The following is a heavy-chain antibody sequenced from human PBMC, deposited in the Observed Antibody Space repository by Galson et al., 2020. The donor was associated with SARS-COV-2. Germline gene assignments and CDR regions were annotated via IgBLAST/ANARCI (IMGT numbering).Heavy chain of an antibody. J-gene: IGHJ3*02. D-gene: IGHD6-13*01. CDR2: ISSSDEK. CDR1: GFSLNNPRVG. CDR3: ARTRRTRWVSGMGALDI. V-gene: IGHV2-26*01. Sequence: SGPTLVKPTETLTLTCAVSGFSLNNPRVGVSWIRQPPGKALEWLAHISSSDEKFYGPSLRSRVTISKDTSNNQVVLTMANVAPVDGGTYFCARTRRTRWVSGMGALDIWGHGTRVTGSS.